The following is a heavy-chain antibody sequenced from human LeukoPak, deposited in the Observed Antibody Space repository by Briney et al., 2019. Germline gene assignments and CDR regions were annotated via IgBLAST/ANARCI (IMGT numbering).Heavy chain of an antibody. CDR2: ISYDGSNK. CDR3: AKEISSGWFMNHNEY. CDR1: GFTFSSYA. V-gene: IGHV3-30*04. Sequence: GGSLRLSCAASGFTFSSYAMHWVRQAPGKGLEWVAVISYDGSNKYYADSVKGRFTISRDNSKNTLYLQMNSLRAEDTAVYYCAKEISSGWFMNHNEYWGQGTLVTVSS. J-gene: IGHJ4*02. D-gene: IGHD6-19*01.